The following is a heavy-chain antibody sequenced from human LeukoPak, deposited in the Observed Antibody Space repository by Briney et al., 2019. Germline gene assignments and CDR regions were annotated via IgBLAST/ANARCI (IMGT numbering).Heavy chain of an antibody. J-gene: IGHJ6*02. Sequence: PSETLSLTCAVYGGSFSGYYWSWIRQPPGKGLEWIGEINHSGSTNYKPSLKSRVTISVDTSKNQFSLKLSSVTAADTAVYYCARNGISVYGMDVWGQGTTVTVSS. V-gene: IGHV4-34*01. CDR1: GGSFSGYY. D-gene: IGHD1-1*01. CDR3: ARNGISVYGMDV. CDR2: INHSGST.